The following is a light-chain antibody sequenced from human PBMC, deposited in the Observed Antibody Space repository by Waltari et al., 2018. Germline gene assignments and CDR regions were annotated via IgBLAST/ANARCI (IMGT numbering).Light chain of an antibody. CDR3: MQALQTPFI. CDR2: LVS. V-gene: IGKV2-28*01. Sequence: DIVMTQSPLSLPVTPGEPASISCRSSQSLLHGNGLNYLDWYLQKPGQSPQLLIYLVSNRASGVPYRISGSGSGTDFTLKISRVEADDVGVYYCMQALQTPFIFGPGTKLDVK. J-gene: IGKJ3*01. CDR1: QSLLHGNGLNY.